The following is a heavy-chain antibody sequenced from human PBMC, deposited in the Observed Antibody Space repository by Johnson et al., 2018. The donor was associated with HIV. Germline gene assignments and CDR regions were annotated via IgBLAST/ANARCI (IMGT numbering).Heavy chain of an antibody. V-gene: IGHV3-30*04. D-gene: IGHD4-23*01. CDR1: GFTFSSYA. Sequence: QVLLVESGGGVVQPGRSLRLSCAASGFTFSSYAMHWVRQAPGKGLEWVAVISYDGSNKYYADSVKGRFSLSRDISKNTLYLQMNSLRAEDTAVYYCRVVTGAFDIWGQGTMVTVSS. J-gene: IGHJ3*02. CDR3: RVVTGAFDI. CDR2: ISYDGSNK.